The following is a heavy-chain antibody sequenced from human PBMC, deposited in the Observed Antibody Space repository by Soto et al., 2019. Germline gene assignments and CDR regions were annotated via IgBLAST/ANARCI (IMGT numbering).Heavy chain of an antibody. CDR2: ITGTGGNT. CDR1: GFPLSTYG. Sequence: PGGSLRLSWAASGFPLSTYGMTWVRQAPGKGLEWVSAITGTGGNTYYVDSVKGRFTSSRDNSKNMLYLQMNSLRVEDTAVYYCARIRGYWYGLDVWGQGTTVTLSS. CDR3: ARIRGYWYGLDV. J-gene: IGHJ6*02. V-gene: IGHV3-23*01.